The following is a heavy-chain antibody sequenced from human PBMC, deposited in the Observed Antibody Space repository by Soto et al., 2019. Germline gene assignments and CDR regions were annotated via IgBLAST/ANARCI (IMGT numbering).Heavy chain of an antibody. J-gene: IGHJ6*04. V-gene: IGHV4-31*03. CDR1: GGSISSGGYY. Sequence: SGTLSLTCTVSGGSISSGGYYWSWIRQHPGKGLEWIGYIYYSGSTYQNPSLKSRVTISVETSKNQFSLKLSSVTAADTAVYYCAREWGYVDTAMVTDYYYGIDVWGTGPTVTVS. CDR3: AREWGYVDTAMVTDYYYGIDV. CDR2: IYYSGST. D-gene: IGHD5-18*01.